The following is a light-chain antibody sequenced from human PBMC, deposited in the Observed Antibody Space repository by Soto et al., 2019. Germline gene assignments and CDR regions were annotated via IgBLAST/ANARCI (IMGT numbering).Light chain of an antibody. CDR2: AAS. V-gene: IGKV1-39*01. J-gene: IGKJ2*01. CDR1: QSIASY. CDR3: QETYRSPVT. Sequence: DVQMTQSHTSLSSSVGDIVTITCRASQSIASYLNWYQQRPGKAPKLLIYAASNLESGVPSRFSGSGSETDFTLTISSLQPEDFATYYCQETYRSPVTVGQGTKVDIK.